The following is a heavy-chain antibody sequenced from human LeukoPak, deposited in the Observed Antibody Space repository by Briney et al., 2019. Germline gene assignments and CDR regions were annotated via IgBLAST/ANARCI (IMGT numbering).Heavy chain of an antibody. Sequence: ASVKVSCKVSGNTFTDLSMNWVRQAPGKGLEWMGGFDPEDVETIYAQKFQGRVTMTEDTPTATAYMELSSLRPDDTAVYYCATDFYRGRQFDYWGQGTLVTVPS. V-gene: IGHV1-24*01. CDR1: GNTFTDLS. CDR3: ATDFYRGRQFDY. CDR2: FDPEDVET. J-gene: IGHJ4*02. D-gene: IGHD2/OR15-2a*01.